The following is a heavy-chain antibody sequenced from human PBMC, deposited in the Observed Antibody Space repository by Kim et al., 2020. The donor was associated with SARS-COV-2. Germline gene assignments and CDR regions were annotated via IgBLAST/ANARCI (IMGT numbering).Heavy chain of an antibody. J-gene: IGHJ4*02. V-gene: IGHV3-53*04. CDR3: ARAEWLIGPFDY. Sequence: GGSLRLSCAASGFTVSSNYMSWVRQAPGKGLEWVSVIYSGASTYYADSVKGRFTISRHNYTNTLYLQMNSLRAADTAVSYCARAEWLIGPFDYWGQGTLVTVSS. D-gene: IGHD3-3*01. CDR2: IYSGAST. CDR1: GFTVSSNY.